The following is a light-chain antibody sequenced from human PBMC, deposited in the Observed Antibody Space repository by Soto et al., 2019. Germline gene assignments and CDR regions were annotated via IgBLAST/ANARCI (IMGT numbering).Light chain of an antibody. CDR1: SSNIGNNA. J-gene: IGLJ2*01. CDR2: YDD. Sequence: HSVLTQPPSVSEAPRQRVTISCSGSSSNIGNNAVNWYQQLPGKAPKLLIYYDDLLPSGVSDRFSGSKSGTSASLAISGLQSEDEADYYCAAWDDSLNVVVFGGGTKVTVL. V-gene: IGLV1-36*01. CDR3: AAWDDSLNVVV.